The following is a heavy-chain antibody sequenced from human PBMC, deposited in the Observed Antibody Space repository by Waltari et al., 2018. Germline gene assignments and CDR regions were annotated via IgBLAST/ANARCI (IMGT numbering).Heavy chain of an antibody. Sequence: EVQLVESGGGLVQPGGSLKLSCEASGFTLSGSAVHWVRQASGKGLEWVGRVRSKANGFAIAYAASVEGRFIISRDDSKNTAYLQMNSLKAEDTAVYYCTSLEEVFLYYMNVWGKGTTVTISS. CDR2: VRSKANGFAI. CDR3: TSLEEVFLYYMNV. CDR1: GFTLSGSA. V-gene: IGHV3-73*02. D-gene: IGHD3-3*01. J-gene: IGHJ6*03.